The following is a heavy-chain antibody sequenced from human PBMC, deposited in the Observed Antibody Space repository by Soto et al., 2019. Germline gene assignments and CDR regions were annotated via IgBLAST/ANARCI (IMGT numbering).Heavy chain of an antibody. CDR1: GLTFSSFG. Sequence: SCTASGLTFSSFGMHWVRQAPGKGLEWVAVISYDGSNKYYADSVKGRFTISRDNSKNTLYLQMNSLRAEDTAVYYCAKDLRIKQQLLLVLAYWGQGTLVTVSS. D-gene: IGHD6-13*01. V-gene: IGHV3-30*18. CDR3: AKDLRIKQQLLLVLAY. CDR2: ISYDGSNK. J-gene: IGHJ4*02.